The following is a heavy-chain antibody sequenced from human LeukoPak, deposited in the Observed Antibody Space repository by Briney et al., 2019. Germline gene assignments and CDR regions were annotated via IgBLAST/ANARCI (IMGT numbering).Heavy chain of an antibody. CDR2: IYHSGST. Sequence: PSETLSLTCTVSGYSISSGYYWGWIRQPPGKGLEWIGSIYHSGSTYYNPSLKSRVTISVDTSKNQFSLKLSSVTAADTAVYYCARSPGDYYYYYMDVWGKGTTVTVSS. J-gene: IGHJ6*03. V-gene: IGHV4-38-2*02. CDR3: ARSPGDYYYYYMDV. CDR1: GYSISSGYY.